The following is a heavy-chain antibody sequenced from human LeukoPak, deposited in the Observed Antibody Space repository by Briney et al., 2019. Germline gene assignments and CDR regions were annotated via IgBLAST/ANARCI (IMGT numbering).Heavy chain of an antibody. J-gene: IGHJ5*02. V-gene: IGHV4-30-4*01. Sequence: SETLSLTCTVSGGSISSGDYYWSWIRQPPGKGLEWIGYIYYSGSTYYNPSLKSRVTISVDTSKNQFSLKLSSVTAADTAVYYCARGDVSWSYGSGSYYVNWFDPWGQGTLVTVSS. D-gene: IGHD3-10*01. CDR1: GGSISSGDYY. CDR2: IYYSGST. CDR3: ARGDVSWSYGSGSYYVNWFDP.